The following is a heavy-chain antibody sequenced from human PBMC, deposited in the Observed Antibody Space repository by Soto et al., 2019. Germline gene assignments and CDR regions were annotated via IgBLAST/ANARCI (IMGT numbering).Heavy chain of an antibody. CDR1: GFTVSSNY. J-gene: IGHJ3*02. Sequence: EVQLVESGGGLVQPGGSLRLSCAASGFTVSSNYMSWVRQAPGKGLEWVSVIYSGGSTYYADSVKGRFTISRDNSKNTLYLQMNSLRAEDTAMYYCARAGGSGSYYNVPFDIWGQGTMVTVSS. CDR3: ARAGGSGSYYNVPFDI. CDR2: IYSGGST. V-gene: IGHV3-66*01. D-gene: IGHD3-10*01.